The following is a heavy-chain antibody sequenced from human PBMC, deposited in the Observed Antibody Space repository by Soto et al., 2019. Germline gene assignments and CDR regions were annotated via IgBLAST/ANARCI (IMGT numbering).Heavy chain of an antibody. CDR1: GDSISTFY. D-gene: IGHD3-10*01. CDR3: ARQRGNYFDY. J-gene: IGHJ4*02. V-gene: IGHV4-59*01. CDR2: IYYTGST. Sequence: QVQLQESGPGLVKPSETLSLTCTVSGDSISTFYWSWLRQPPGKGLEWIGYIYYTGSTNYNPSLKSRVTMSVDTSKKQFSLKLTSVTAADTAVYYCARQRGNYFDYWGQGSLVTVSS.